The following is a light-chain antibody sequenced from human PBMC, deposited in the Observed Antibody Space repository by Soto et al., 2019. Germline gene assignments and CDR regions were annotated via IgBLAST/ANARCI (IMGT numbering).Light chain of an antibody. CDR1: SSNIGRDY. Sequence: QSVLTQPPSESGTPGQRVTISCSGGSSNIGRDYVYWYQQLPGAAPKLLMYSHNIRPAGVPDRFSASTSGTSASLAISGLRPEDEGDYHCAAWDDSVRGVVFGGGTKLTVL. V-gene: IGLV1-47*02. J-gene: IGLJ2*01. CDR2: SHN. CDR3: AAWDDSVRGVV.